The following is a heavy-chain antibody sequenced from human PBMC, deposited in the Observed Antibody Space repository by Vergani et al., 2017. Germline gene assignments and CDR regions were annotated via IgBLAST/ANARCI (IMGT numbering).Heavy chain of an antibody. D-gene: IGHD6-6*01. CDR3: VRDVQVSHT. J-gene: IGHJ3*02. Sequence: EVQMVESGGGLVKLGGSLRHSCVASGFTFSHYSMNWVRQAPGKGMEWVSSISGNNDDVYDADSVKGRFTISSDNAKNSLYLDMSSLRAEDTAVYYCVRDVQVSHTWGQGTLVTVSS. CDR2: ISGNNDDV. CDR1: GFTFSHYS. V-gene: IGHV3-21*01.